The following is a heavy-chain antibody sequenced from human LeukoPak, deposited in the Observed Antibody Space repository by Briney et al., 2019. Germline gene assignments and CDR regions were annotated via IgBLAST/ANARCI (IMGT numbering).Heavy chain of an antibody. CDR3: ARGRGAARPFDY. V-gene: IGHV1-8*01. J-gene: IGHJ4*02. CDR1: GYTFTSYD. CDR2: MNPNSGNT. D-gene: IGHD6-6*01. Sequence: ASVKVSCKASGYTFTSYDINWVRQATGQGLEWMGWMNPNSGNTGYAQNFQGRVTMTRNTSISTAYMELSSLRSEDTAVYYCARGRGAARPFDYWGQGTLVTVSS.